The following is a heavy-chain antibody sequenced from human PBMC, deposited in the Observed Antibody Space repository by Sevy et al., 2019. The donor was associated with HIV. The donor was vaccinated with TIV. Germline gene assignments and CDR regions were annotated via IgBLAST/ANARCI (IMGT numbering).Heavy chain of an antibody. D-gene: IGHD1-20*01. CDR2: FNPNRGVT. V-gene: IGHV1-2*06. CDR1: GYMFSDYN. Sequence: ASVKVSCKATGYMFSDYNMHWVRQAPGQGLEWMALFNPNRGVTIYAQKFRGRVSLTRDTSMSTAYMELSALTSDDTAVYYCVREDNNAPRTLLSFDIWAQGTMVTVSS. J-gene: IGHJ3*02. CDR3: VREDNNAPRTLLSFDI.